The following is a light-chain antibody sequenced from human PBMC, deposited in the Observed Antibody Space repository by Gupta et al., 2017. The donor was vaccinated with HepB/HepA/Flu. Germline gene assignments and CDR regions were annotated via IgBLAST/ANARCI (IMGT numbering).Light chain of an antibody. CDR1: SSDIGAYNY. J-gene: IGLJ3*02. CDR2: DVT. V-gene: IGLV2-14*03. CDR3: ISDRRSDHGV. Sequence: SAMPRPASVSGSHRQSITISCTGTSSDIGAYNYVSWYQQHPGKAPNLMIYDVTKRPAGVSSRFSGSKSGNTASLTISGRKEEDEADYYGISDRRSDHGVFGGGTKMTVL.